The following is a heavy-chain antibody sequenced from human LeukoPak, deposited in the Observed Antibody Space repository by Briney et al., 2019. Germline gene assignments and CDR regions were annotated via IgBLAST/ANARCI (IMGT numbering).Heavy chain of an antibody. Sequence: GGSLRLSCAASGFSFSDYYMSWIRQAPGKRQEWVSYISSSGGNIYYADSVKGRFTISRDNAKNSLYLQMNSLRAEDTAVYYCARADGYNPIYYYYGMDVWGQGTTVTVSS. V-gene: IGHV3-11*01. J-gene: IGHJ6*02. CDR1: GFSFSDYY. CDR2: ISSSGGNI. CDR3: ARADGYNPIYYYYGMDV. D-gene: IGHD5-24*01.